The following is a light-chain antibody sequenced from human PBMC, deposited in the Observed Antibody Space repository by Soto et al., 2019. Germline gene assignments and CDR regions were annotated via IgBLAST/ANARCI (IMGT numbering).Light chain of an antibody. CDR2: DAS. CDR1: QSVSSY. V-gene: IGKV3-11*01. Sequence: EIVLTQSPATLSLSPGERATLSCRASQSVSSYLAWYQQKPGQAPRLLIYDASNRATGIPARFSGSGSGTDFTLTISSPEPEDFAVYYCQQRSNGGAFGPGTKVDIK. J-gene: IGKJ3*01. CDR3: QQRSNGGA.